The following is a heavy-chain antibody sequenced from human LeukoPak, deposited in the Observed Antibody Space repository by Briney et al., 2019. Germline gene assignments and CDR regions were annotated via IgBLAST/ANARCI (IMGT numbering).Heavy chain of an antibody. D-gene: IGHD6-19*01. V-gene: IGHV3-21*01. J-gene: IGHJ4*02. Sequence: PGGSLRLSCGVSGFPFRSYSMHWRRQTPGKGLEWVSLISSSSNYIYYADSVKGRFTISRDNAKNSLYLQIKTLRAEDTAVYYCAHEGRVLPVGYFAYWGQGTLVTVSS. CDR1: GFPFRSYS. CDR2: ISSSSNYI. CDR3: AHEGRVLPVGYFAY.